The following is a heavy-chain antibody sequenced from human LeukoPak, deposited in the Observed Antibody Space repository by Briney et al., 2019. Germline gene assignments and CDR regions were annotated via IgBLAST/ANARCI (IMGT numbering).Heavy chain of an antibody. Sequence: ASVKVSCKASGYTFTSYYMHWVRQAPGQGLEWMGWISSYNGNTNYAQKLQGRLTMTRDMSTSTVYMELSSLRSEDTAVYYCARGSRPVYNLLTGKRYFDYWGQGTLLTVSS. CDR2: ISSYNGNT. J-gene: IGHJ4*02. CDR1: GYTFTSYY. V-gene: IGHV1-46*01. D-gene: IGHD3-9*01. CDR3: ARGSRPVYNLLTGKRYFDY.